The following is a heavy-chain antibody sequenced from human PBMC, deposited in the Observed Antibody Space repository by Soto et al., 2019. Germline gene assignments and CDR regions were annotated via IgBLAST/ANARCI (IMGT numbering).Heavy chain of an antibody. J-gene: IGHJ5*02. CDR2: IIPIFGTA. CDR1: GGTFSSYA. D-gene: IGHD6-13*01. V-gene: IGHV1-69*01. Sequence: QVQLVQSGAEVKKPGSSVKVSCKASGGTFSSYAISWVRQAPGQGLEWMGGIIPIFGTANYAQKFQGRVTITADESTSTAYMELSSLRSEDTAGYYCARVVNLYPRFSWSDPRGKNWFDPWGQGTLVTVSS. CDR3: ARVVNLYPRFSWSDPRGKNWFDP.